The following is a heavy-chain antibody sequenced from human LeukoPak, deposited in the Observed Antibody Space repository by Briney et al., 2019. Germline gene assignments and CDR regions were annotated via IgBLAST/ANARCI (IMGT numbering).Heavy chain of an antibody. CDR2: INPNSGGT. Sequence: GASVKVSCKASGYTFTDYYIHWVRQAPGQGLEWMGWINPNSGGTNYAQKFQGRVTMTRDTSISTAYMELISLRSADTAVYYCARASIPYSDSSGEAYWGQGTLVTVSS. J-gene: IGHJ4*02. V-gene: IGHV1-2*02. CDR3: ARASIPYSDSSGEAY. CDR1: GYTFTDYY. D-gene: IGHD3-22*01.